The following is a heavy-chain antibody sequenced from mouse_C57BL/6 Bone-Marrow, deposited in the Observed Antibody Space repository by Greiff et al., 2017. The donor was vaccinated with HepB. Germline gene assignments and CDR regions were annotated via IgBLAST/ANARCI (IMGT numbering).Heavy chain of an antibody. CDR2: IYPGSGST. Sequence: QVQLQQPGAELVKPGASVKMSCKASGYTFTSYWITWVKQRPGQGLEWIRDIYPGSGSTNYNEKFKSKATLTVDTSSSTAYMQLSSLTSEDSAVYYCAREFNYYGSSYGYWGQGTTLTVSS. CDR1: GYTFTSYW. V-gene: IGHV1-55*01. D-gene: IGHD1-1*01. CDR3: AREFNYYGSSYGY. J-gene: IGHJ2*01.